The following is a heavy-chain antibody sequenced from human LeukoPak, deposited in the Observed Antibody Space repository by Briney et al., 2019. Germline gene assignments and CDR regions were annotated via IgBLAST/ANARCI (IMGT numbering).Heavy chain of an antibody. CDR1: GGTFSSYA. J-gene: IGHJ2*01. D-gene: IGHD4-23*01. Sequence: GASVKVSCKASGGTFSSYAISWVRQAPGQGLEWMGGIIPIFGTANYAQKFQGRVTITADESTSTAYMELSSLRSEDTAVYYCARDPTTVVTPGWYFDLWGRGTLVTVSS. CDR3: ARDPTTVVTPGWYFDL. CDR2: IIPIFGTA. V-gene: IGHV1-69*13.